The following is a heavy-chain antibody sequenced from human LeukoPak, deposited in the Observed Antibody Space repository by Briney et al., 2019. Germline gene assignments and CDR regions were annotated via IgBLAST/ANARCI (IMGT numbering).Heavy chain of an antibody. CDR1: GGTFSSYA. Sequence: SVKVSCKASGGTFSSYAISWVRRAPGQGLEWMGRIIPIFGTANYAQKFQGRVTITADKSTSTAYMELSSLRSEDTAVYYCARLPYWSYYDSSGYYPPWGQGTLVTVSS. J-gene: IGHJ5*02. CDR3: ARLPYWSYYDSSGYYPP. V-gene: IGHV1-69*06. CDR2: IIPIFGTA. D-gene: IGHD3-22*01.